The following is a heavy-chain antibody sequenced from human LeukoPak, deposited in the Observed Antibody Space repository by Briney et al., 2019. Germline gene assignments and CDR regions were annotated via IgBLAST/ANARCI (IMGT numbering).Heavy chain of an antibody. CDR3: AKEIYYDSSAFFDY. Sequence: PGGSLRLSCAASGFSFSSYGIHWVRQAPGKGLEWVAVIGYDGSNKYCADSVKGRFTISRDNSKNTLYLQMNSLRTEDTAVYFCAKEIYYDSSAFFDYWGQGTLVTVSA. V-gene: IGHV3-30*18. J-gene: IGHJ4*02. D-gene: IGHD3-22*01. CDR2: IGYDGSNK. CDR1: GFSFSSYG.